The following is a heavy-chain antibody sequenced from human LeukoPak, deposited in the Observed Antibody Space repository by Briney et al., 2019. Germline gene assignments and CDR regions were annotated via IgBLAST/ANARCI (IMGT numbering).Heavy chain of an antibody. CDR3: ARDGLGDYDSSGYYYVIRWGIDY. V-gene: IGHV1-18*01. J-gene: IGHJ4*02. CDR1: GYTFTSYG. Sequence: ASVKVSCKASGYTFTSYGISWVRQAPGQGLEWMGWISAYSGNTNYAQKLQGRVTMTTDTSTSTAYMELRSLRSDDTAVYYCARDGLGDYDSSGYYYVIRWGIDYWGQGTLVTVSS. CDR2: ISAYSGNT. D-gene: IGHD3-22*01.